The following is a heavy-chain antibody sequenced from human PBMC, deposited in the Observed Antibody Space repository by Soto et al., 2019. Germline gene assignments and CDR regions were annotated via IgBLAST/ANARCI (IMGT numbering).Heavy chain of an antibody. D-gene: IGHD3-10*01. CDR1: GGSISSSSYY. V-gene: IGHV4-39*01. Sequence: SSETLSLTCTVSGGSISSSSYYWGWIRQNPGKGLEWIGSIYYSGSTYYNPSLKSRVTISVDTSKNQFSLKLSSVTAADTAVYYCAREIVRSGVRSGFQHWGQGTLVTVSS. CDR3: AREIVRSGVRSGFQH. J-gene: IGHJ1*01. CDR2: IYYSGST.